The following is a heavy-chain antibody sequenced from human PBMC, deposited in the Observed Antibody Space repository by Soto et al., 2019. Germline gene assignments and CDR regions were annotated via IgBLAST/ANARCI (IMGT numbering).Heavy chain of an antibody. CDR1: GVVTFCGSYY. CDR3: ARGYSGYDYNFDY. J-gene: IGHJ4*02. Sequence: SETLSLTCSVSGVVTFCGSYYWSWIRQRPGKGLECLGYIFNSGSAYYNPTLRSRVTISIDTSKDEFSLTLSSVTAADTAVYFCARGYSGYDYNFDYWGQGISVTVSS. D-gene: IGHD5-12*01. V-gene: IGHV4-31*03. CDR2: IFNSGSA.